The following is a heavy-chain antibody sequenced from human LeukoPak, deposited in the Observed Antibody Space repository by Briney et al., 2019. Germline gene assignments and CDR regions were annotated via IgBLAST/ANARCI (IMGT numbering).Heavy chain of an antibody. CDR1: GFTFSSYA. Sequence: GGSLRLSCAASGFTFSSYAMHWVRQAPGKGLEYVSAISSNGGSTYYANSVKGRFTISRDNSKNTLNLQMGSLRAEDMAVYYCARDRVSKDYGAAFDIWGQGTMVTVSS. V-gene: IGHV3-64*01. CDR2: ISSNGGST. CDR3: ARDRVSKDYGAAFDI. J-gene: IGHJ3*02. D-gene: IGHD4-17*01.